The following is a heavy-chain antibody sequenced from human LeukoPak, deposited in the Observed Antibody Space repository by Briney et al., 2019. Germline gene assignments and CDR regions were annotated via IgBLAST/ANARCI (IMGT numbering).Heavy chain of an antibody. CDR3: AREPSIAAAEYFDY. CDR1: GGSISSYY. D-gene: IGHD6-13*01. J-gene: IGHJ4*02. CDR2: IYYSGST. Sequence: SETLSLTCTVSGGSISSYYWSWIRQPPGKGLEWIGYIYYSGSTNYNPSLKSRVTISVDTSKNQFSLKLSSVTAADTAVYYCAREPSIAAAEYFDYWGQGPLVTVSS. V-gene: IGHV4-59*01.